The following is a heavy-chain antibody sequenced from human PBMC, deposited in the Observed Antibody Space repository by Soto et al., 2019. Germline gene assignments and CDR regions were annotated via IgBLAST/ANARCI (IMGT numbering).Heavy chain of an antibody. CDR3: ARDPDSGNEHFDY. CDR1: GGSFSGYS. J-gene: IGHJ4*02. D-gene: IGHD1-26*01. V-gene: IGHV4-34*01. CDR2: INHSGST. Sequence: ETLSLTCAVYGGSFSGYSCSFSRHPPGKWREWIVEINHSGSTNYNPSLKSRTTTSVDTSKNQFSLKLSSVTAADTAVYYCARDPDSGNEHFDYWGQGTLVTVSS.